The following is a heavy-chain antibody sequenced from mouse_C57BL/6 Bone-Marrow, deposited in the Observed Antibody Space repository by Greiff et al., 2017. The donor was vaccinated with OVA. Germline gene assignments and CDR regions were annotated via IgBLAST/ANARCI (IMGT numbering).Heavy chain of an antibody. CDR1: GYTFTTYP. CDR2: FHPYNDDT. J-gene: IGHJ3*01. Sequence: VKLMESGAELVKPGASVKMSCKASGYTFTTYPIEWMKQNHGKSLEWIGNFHPYNDDTKYNEKFKGKATLTVEKSSSTVYLELSRLTSDDSAVYYCARPGDYAGDWFAYWGQGTLVTVSA. D-gene: IGHD2-4*01. V-gene: IGHV1-47*01. CDR3: ARPGDYAGDWFAY.